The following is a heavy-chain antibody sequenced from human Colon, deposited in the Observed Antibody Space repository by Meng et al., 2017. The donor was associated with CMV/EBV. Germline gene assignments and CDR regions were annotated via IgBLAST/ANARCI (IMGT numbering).Heavy chain of an antibody. CDR3: ARVKCGTTSCAQGQGLDT. V-gene: IGHV1-2*02. D-gene: IGHD1/OR15-1a*01. CDR1: YKFADCY. CDR2: INPNGGGT. Sequence: YKFADCYLHWVRQAPGQGLEWLGWINPNGGGTDYAQTFQGRVSMTRDGSLNTAYLEVRRLTSDDTAVYYCARVKCGTTSCAQGQGLDTWGQGTLVTVSS. J-gene: IGHJ5*02.